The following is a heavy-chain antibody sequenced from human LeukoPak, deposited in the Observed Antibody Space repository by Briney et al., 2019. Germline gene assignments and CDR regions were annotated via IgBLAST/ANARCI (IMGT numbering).Heavy chain of an antibody. D-gene: IGHD3-10*01. CDR2: ISYDGSNK. CDR3: AKDIYYSGSGNPVSYGLDV. CDR1: GFTFSSYA. V-gene: IGHV3-30-3*01. J-gene: IGHJ6*02. Sequence: GGSLRLSCAASGFTFSSYAMHWVRQAPGKGLEWVAVISYDGSNKYYADSVKGRFTISRDNSKNTLYLQMNSLRAEDTALYYCAKDIYYSGSGNPVSYGLDVWGQGTTVTVSS.